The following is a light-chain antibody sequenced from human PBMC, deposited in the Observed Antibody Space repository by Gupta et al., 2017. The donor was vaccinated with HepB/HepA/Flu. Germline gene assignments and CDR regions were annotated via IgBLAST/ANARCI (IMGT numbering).Light chain of an antibody. Sequence: EIVLTQSPGTLSLSPGERATLSCRASQSINSNSLAWCQQKPGQAPRLLIYGTSSRATGIPDRFSGGGSGTDFTLTISRLEPEDFAVYYCQQEGRLPITFGQGTRLEIK. V-gene: IGKV3-20*01. J-gene: IGKJ5*01. CDR1: QSINSNS. CDR3: QQEGRLPIT. CDR2: GTS.